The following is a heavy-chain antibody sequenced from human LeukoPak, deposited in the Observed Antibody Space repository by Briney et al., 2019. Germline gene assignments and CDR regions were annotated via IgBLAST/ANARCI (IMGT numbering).Heavy chain of an antibody. CDR1: GGSLNDYY. CDR3: ARDIAAAGPWYFDL. CDR2: INHSGST. J-gene: IGHJ2*01. Sequence: KPSETLSLTCAVYGGSLNDYYLSWIRQPPGKGLEWIGEINHSGSTNYNPSLKSRVTISVDTSKNQFSLRLSSVTAADTAVYYCARDIAAAGPWYFDLWGRGTLVTVSS. D-gene: IGHD6-13*01. V-gene: IGHV4-34*01.